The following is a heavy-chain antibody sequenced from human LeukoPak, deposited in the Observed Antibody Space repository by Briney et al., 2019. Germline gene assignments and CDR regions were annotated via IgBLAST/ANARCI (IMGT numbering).Heavy chain of an antibody. J-gene: IGHJ4*02. CDR1: GGSFSGYY. V-gene: IGHV4-34*01. D-gene: IGHD2-15*01. Sequence: SETLSLTCAVYGGSFSGYYWSWIRQPPGKGLEWIGEINHSGSTNYNPSLKSRVTISVDTSKNQFSLKLSSVTAADTAIYYCARARSQVVAAINWGQGTLVTVSS. CDR2: INHSGST. CDR3: ARARSQVVAAIN.